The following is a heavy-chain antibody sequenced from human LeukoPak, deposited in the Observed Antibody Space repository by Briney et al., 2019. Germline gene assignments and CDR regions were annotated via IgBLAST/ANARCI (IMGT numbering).Heavy chain of an antibody. Sequence: SQTLSLTCTVSGGSISSYYWSWIRQPPGKGLEWIGYIYYSGSTNYNPSLKSRVTISVDTSKNQFSLKLSSVTAADTAAYYCARVYYYDSSGYSGADLWGRGTLVTVSS. V-gene: IGHV4-59*01. CDR1: GGSISSYY. CDR2: IYYSGST. D-gene: IGHD3-22*01. J-gene: IGHJ2*01. CDR3: ARVYYYDSSGYSGADL.